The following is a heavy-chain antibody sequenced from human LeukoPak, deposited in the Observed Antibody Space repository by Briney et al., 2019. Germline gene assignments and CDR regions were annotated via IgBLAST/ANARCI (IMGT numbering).Heavy chain of an antibody. Sequence: GASVKVSCKASGGTFSSYAISWVRQAPGQGLEWMGGIIPIFGTANYAQKSQGRVTITTDESTSTAYMELSSLRSEDTAVYYCARGVVTTLYYYYYMDVWGKGTTVTVSS. CDR3: ARGVVTTLYYYYYMDV. CDR2: IIPIFGTA. D-gene: IGHD2-21*02. V-gene: IGHV1-69*05. CDR1: GGTFSSYA. J-gene: IGHJ6*03.